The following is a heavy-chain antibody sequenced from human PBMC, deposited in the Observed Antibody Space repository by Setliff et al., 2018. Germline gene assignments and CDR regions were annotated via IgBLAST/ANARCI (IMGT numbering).Heavy chain of an antibody. D-gene: IGHD1-26*01. CDR2: IFHTGAA. V-gene: IGHV4-38-2*02. CDR1: GYSISSGHY. CDR3: SRVFPLVGATEGRAFDI. J-gene: IGHJ3*02. Sequence: ASETLSLTCTVSGYSISSGHYWGWIRQSPGKGLDWIGSIFHTGAAYYNPSLESRFTISVDTSKNQFSLKLNSVTAADTAVYYCSRVFPLVGATEGRAFDIWGQGTVVTVSS.